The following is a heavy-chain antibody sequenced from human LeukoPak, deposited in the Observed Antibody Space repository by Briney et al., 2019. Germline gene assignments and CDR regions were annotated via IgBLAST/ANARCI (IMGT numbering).Heavy chain of an antibody. CDR3: ARESLGGSWFDY. D-gene: IGHD6-13*01. J-gene: IGHJ4*02. V-gene: IGHV3-30*04. CDR2: ISYDGSKK. CDR1: GFTFSSYA. Sequence: GGSLRLSCAASGFTFSSYAMHWVRQAPGKGLEWVAVISYDGSKKYYADSVKGRFTISRDNSKNMLYLQMNSLRADDTAVYYCARESLGGSWFDYWGQGTLVTVSS.